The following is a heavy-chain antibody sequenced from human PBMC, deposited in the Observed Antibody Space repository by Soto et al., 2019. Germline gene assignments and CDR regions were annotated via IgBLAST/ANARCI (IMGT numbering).Heavy chain of an antibody. V-gene: IGHV3-21*01. J-gene: IGHJ4*02. D-gene: IGHD3-16*02. Sequence: GGSLRLSCAASGFTFSSYSMNWVRQAPGKGLEWVSSISSSSSYIYYADSVKGRLTISRDNAKNSLYLQMNSLRAEDTAVYYCASQRLGPTFGGVIAHFDYWGQGTLVTVSS. CDR2: ISSSSSYI. CDR3: ASQRLGPTFGGVIAHFDY. CDR1: GFTFSSYS.